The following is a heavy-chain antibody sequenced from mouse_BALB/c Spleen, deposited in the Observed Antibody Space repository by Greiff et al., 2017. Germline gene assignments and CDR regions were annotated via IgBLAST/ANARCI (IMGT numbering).Heavy chain of an antibody. CDR2: IDPANGNT. J-gene: IGHJ4*01. V-gene: IGHV14-3*02. CDR3: ARATATAMDY. Sequence: EVQLQQSGAELVKPGASVKLSRTASGFNIKDTYMHWVKQRPEQGLEWIGRIDPANGNTKYDPKFQGKATITADTSSNTAYLQLSSLTSEDTAVYYCARATATAMDYWGQGTSVTVSS. CDR1: GFNIKDTY. D-gene: IGHD1-2*01.